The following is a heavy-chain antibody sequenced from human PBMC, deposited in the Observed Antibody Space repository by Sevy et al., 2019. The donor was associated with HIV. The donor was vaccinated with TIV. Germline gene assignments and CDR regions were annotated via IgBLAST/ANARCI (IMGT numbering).Heavy chain of an antibody. CDR2: ISWNSDNI. CDR3: AKDMPPYSSSAIFDY. CDR1: GFTFDDYA. J-gene: IGHJ4*02. Sequence: GGSLRLSCAASGFTFDDYAMQWVRQAPGKGLEWVSGISWNSDNIDYADSVKGRFTISRDNAKNSLYLQMDSLRAEDTAFYFCAKDMPPYSSSAIFDYWGQGTLVTVSS. D-gene: IGHD6-6*01. V-gene: IGHV3-9*01.